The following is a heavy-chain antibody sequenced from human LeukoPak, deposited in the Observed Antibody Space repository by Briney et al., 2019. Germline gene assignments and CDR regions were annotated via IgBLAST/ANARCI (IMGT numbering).Heavy chain of an antibody. D-gene: IGHD6-13*01. CDR3: AKEGSLHTFDY. J-gene: IGHJ4*02. V-gene: IGHV3-53*01. Sequence: PGGSLRLSCAASGFTVSSNYMSWVRQAPGKGLEWVSVIYSGGSTYYADSVKGRFTISRDNSKNTLYLQMNSLRAEDTAVYYCAKEGSLHTFDYWGQGTLVTVSS. CDR1: GFTVSSNY. CDR2: IYSGGST.